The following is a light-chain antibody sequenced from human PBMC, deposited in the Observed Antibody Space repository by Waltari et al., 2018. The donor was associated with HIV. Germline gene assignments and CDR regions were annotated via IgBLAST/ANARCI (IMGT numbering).Light chain of an antibody. CDR1: SSDVGSYNL. CDR3: CSYAGSNTHV. CDR2: EVS. J-gene: IGLJ1*01. Sequence: QSALTQPASVSGSPGQSITISCTGTSSDVGSYNLVSWYQQHPGKAPKLMIYEVSKRPSGGSNRFSASKSANTASLTISGLQAEDEADYYCCSYAGSNTHVFGTGTKVTVL. V-gene: IGLV2-23*02.